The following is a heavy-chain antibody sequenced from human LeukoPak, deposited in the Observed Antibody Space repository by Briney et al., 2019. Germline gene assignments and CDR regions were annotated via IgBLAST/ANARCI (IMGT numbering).Heavy chain of an antibody. Sequence: ASVKVSCKASGYTFTSYYMHWVRQAPGQGLEWMGIINPSGGSTSYAQKAQGRVTMTRDTSTSTVYMELRSLRSEDTAVYSCARDRDSSGWTNWFDPWGQGTLVTVSS. D-gene: IGHD6-19*01. CDR2: INPSGGST. CDR1: GYTFTSYY. CDR3: ARDRDSSGWTNWFDP. V-gene: IGHV1-46*01. J-gene: IGHJ5*02.